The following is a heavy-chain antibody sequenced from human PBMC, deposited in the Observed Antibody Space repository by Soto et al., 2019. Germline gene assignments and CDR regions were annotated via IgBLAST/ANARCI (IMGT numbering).Heavy chain of an antibody. D-gene: IGHD1-26*01. V-gene: IGHV1-18*01. CDR2: ISGYNGNT. CDR3: ARDGILGTTQGSWFDP. CDR1: GYTFASYG. Sequence: QVQLVQSGAEVKEPGASVKVSCKASGYTFASYGINWVRKALGQGREWMGWISGYNGNTKYAQKFQGRVTVTTDTATSPGYMELRSLRSADAAVYYCARDGILGTTQGSWFDPWGQGTLVTVAS. J-gene: IGHJ5*02.